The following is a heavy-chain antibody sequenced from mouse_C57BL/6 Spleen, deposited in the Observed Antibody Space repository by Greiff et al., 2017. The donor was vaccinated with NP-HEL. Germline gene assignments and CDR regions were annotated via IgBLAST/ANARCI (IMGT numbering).Heavy chain of an antibody. J-gene: IGHJ4*01. CDR1: GFTFSDYG. V-gene: IGHV5-17*01. CDR2: ISSGSSTI. CDR3: ARDWDEAMDY. Sequence: EVMLVESGGGLVKPGGSLKLSCAASGFTFSDYGMHWVRQAPEQGLEWVAYISSGSSTIYYADTVKGRFTISSDNAKNTLFLQVSSLRSNDTAMYYCARDWDEAMDYWGQGTSVTVSS. D-gene: IGHD4-1*01.